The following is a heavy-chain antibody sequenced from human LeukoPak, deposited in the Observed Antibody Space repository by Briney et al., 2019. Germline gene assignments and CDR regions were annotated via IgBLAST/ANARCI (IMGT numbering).Heavy chain of an antibody. CDR3: AKDLAAYSSGFDY. J-gene: IGHJ4*02. Sequence: PGGSLRLSCAASGFTFSNYAMTWARQAPGKGLEWVSDISGSGGSTYYADSVKGRFTISRDNSKNTLYLQMNSLRAEDTAVYYCAKDLAAYSSGFDYWGQGTLVTVSS. CDR1: GFTFSNYA. D-gene: IGHD3-22*01. V-gene: IGHV3-23*01. CDR2: ISGSGGST.